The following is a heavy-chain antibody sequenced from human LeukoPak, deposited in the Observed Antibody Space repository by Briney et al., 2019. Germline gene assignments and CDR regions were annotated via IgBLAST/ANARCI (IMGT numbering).Heavy chain of an antibody. Sequence: PGGSLTLSCAASGFTFSSYAMSWVRQAPGMGLEWVSAISGSGGSTSYADSVKGRITISRDNSKNTLYLQMNSLRAEDTAVYYCAKYSCCSSASRYPSTWGQGTLVTVSS. CDR2: ISGSGGST. D-gene: IGHD2-2*01. CDR1: GFTFSSYA. J-gene: IGHJ5*02. V-gene: IGHV3-23*01. CDR3: AKYSCCSSASRYPST.